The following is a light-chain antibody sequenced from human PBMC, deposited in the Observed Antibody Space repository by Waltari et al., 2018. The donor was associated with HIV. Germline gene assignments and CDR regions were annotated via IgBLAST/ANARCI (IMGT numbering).Light chain of an antibody. CDR1: QSISIW. V-gene: IGKV1-5*03. CDR3: QQYNSYPWT. CDR2: EAS. Sequence: DIQMTQSPSTLSVSVGDTVSITCRASQSISIWLAWFQQKPGKAPKLLIYEASSLQIGVPSRFSGSTSGTEFTLTISSLQPDDIATYYYQQYNSYPWTFGQGTKVEI. J-gene: IGKJ1*01.